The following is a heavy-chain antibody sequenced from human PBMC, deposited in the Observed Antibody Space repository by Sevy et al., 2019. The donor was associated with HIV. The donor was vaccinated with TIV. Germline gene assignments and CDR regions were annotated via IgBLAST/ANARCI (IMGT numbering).Heavy chain of an antibody. CDR3: ARQEGDYLFDY. CDR1: GGSISSSSYY. Sequence: SETLSLTCTVSGGSISSSSYYWGWIRQPPGKGLEWIGSIYYSGSTYYNPSLRSRVTITVDTSKYQYSLKLSSVTAADTDVYYGARQEGDYLFDYWGQGTLVTVSS. CDR2: IYYSGST. J-gene: IGHJ4*02. V-gene: IGHV4-39*01. D-gene: IGHD4-17*01.